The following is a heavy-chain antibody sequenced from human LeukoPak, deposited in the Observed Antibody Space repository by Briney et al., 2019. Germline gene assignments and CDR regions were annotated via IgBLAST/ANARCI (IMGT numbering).Heavy chain of an antibody. Sequence: GGSLRLSCAASGFTFSSYWMSWVRQAPGKGLEWVANIKQDGSEKYYVDSVKGRFTISRDNAKNSLYLQMNSLRAEDTAVYYCAKSSTDRRQEYYYYYYMDVWGKGTTVTVSS. D-gene: IGHD3-10*01. CDR3: AKSSTDRRQEYYYYYYMDV. J-gene: IGHJ6*03. CDR1: GFTFSSYW. V-gene: IGHV3-7*03. CDR2: IKQDGSEK.